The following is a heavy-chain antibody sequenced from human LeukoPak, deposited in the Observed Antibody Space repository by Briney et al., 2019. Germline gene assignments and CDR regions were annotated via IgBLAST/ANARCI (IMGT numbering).Heavy chain of an antibody. CDR2: IIPIFGTA. J-gene: IGHJ5*02. CDR1: GGSFSSEA. CDR3: ARDSTVTTFRGCVDP. D-gene: IGHD4-17*01. V-gene: IGHV1-69*05. Sequence: SVKVSCKAFGGSFSSEAISWVRQAPGQGLEWMGGIIPIFGTANYAQKFQGRVTMTRDTSTSTVYMELSSLRSEDTAVYYCARDSTVTTFRGCVDPWGQGTLVTVSS.